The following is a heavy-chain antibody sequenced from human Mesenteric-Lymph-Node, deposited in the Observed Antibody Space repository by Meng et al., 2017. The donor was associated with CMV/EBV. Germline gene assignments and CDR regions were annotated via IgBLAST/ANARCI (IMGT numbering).Heavy chain of an antibody. V-gene: IGHV7-4-1*02. CDR3: ARGVVVPAAMGEWFDP. J-gene: IGHJ5*02. D-gene: IGHD2-2*01. CDR2: INTNTGNP. Sequence: SGETFTSYAMNWVRQAPGQGLEWMGWINTNTGNPTYAQGFTGRFVFSLDTSVSTAYLQISSLKAEDTAVYYCARGVVVPAAMGEWFDPWGQGTLVTVSS. CDR1: GETFTSYA.